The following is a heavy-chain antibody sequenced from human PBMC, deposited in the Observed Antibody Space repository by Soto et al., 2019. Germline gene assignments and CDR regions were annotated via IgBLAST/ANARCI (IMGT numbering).Heavy chain of an antibody. D-gene: IGHD3-10*01. CDR3: ARDPTSGAGLIDY. Sequence: SVKVSCKASGGTFSSYAISWVRQAPGQGLEWMGGIIPIFGTANYAQKFQGRVTITADESTSTAYMELSSLRSEDTAVYYCARDPTSGAGLIDYWGQGTLVTVSS. J-gene: IGHJ4*02. CDR1: GGTFSSYA. V-gene: IGHV1-69*13. CDR2: IIPIFGTA.